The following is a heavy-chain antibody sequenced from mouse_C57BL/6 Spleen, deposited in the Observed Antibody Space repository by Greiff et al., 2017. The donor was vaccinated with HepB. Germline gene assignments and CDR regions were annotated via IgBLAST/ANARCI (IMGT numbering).Heavy chain of an antibody. CDR3: ARDGYCDY. Sequence: QVQLKESGPELVKPGASVKISCKASGYAFSSSWMNWVKQRPVKGLEWIGRIYPGDGDTNYNGKFKGKATLTADKSSSTAYMQLSSLTSEDSAVYFCARDGYCDYWGQGTTLTVSS. CDR2: IYPGDGDT. D-gene: IGHD2-3*01. V-gene: IGHV1-82*01. CDR1: GYAFSSSW. J-gene: IGHJ2*01.